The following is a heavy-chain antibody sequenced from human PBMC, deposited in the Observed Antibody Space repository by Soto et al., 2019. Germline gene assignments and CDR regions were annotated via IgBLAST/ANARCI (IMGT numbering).Heavy chain of an antibody. CDR2: INPNSGGT. CDR3: AISGGSYGKYYFDY. V-gene: IGHV1-2*04. D-gene: IGHD5-18*01. J-gene: IGHJ4*02. Sequence: ASVKVSCKASGYTFTGYYMHCVLQSPGQGLEWMGCINPNSGGTNYAQKFQGWVTMTRDTSISTAYMELSRLRSDDTAVYYRAISGGSYGKYYFDYWGQGTLVTVPQ. CDR1: GYTFTGYY.